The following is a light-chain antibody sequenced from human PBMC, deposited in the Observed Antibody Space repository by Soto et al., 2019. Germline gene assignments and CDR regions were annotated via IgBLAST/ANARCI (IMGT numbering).Light chain of an antibody. CDR2: DVS. CDR3: ASYTSRSTLV. J-gene: IGLJ1*01. V-gene: IGLV2-14*03. CDR1: SSDVGGYDF. Sequence: QSVLTQPASVSGSPGQSITISCTGSSSDVGGYDFVSWYQHHPGKAPRLMIFDVSNRPSAVSNRFSSSKSGNTASLTISGLQAEDEGDYYCASYTSRSTLVFGTGTKVTVL.